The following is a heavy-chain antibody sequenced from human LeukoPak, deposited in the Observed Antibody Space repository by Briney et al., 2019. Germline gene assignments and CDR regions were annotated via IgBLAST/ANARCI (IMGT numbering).Heavy chain of an antibody. Sequence: GGSLRLSCAASGFTFSSYWMGWVRQAPGKGLEWVANIKQDGSEKYYVDSVKGRFTISRDNAKNSLYLQMNSLRAEDTAVYYWANPGFTMTGGVWGKGPRVTISS. CDR1: GFTFSSYW. V-gene: IGHV3-7*01. CDR3: ANPGFTMTGGV. D-gene: IGHD3-22*01. CDR2: IKQDGSEK. J-gene: IGHJ6*03.